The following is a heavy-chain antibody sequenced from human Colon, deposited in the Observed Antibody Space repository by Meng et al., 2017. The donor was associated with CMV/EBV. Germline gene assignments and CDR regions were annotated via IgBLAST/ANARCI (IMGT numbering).Heavy chain of an antibody. V-gene: IGHV4-4*07. CDR1: GGSCSPYC. J-gene: IGHJ4*02. Sequence: QVRLQGAGPGLVTPSEALALTCTVSGGSCSPYCWSWNRRTAARGLGWIGRIYTSGSTNYNPSLESRVTMSVDTSKNQFYLRVTSVTAADTAVYYCARASACREDYFNYWGQGTLVTVSS. D-gene: IGHD1-26*01. CDR3: ARASACREDYFNY. CDR2: IYTSGST.